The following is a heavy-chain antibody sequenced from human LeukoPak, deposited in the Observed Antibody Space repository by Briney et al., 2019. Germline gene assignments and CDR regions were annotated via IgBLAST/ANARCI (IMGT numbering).Heavy chain of an antibody. J-gene: IGHJ3*01. CDR2: IWYDGSNK. V-gene: IGHV3-30*02. Sequence: GGSLRLSCAPSGFTFSSYGMHWARQAPGKGLEWVAVIWYDGSNKYYADSVKGRFTISRDNSKNTLYLQMNSLRAEDTAVYYCATRTSGAFDFWGQGTMVIVS. CDR3: ATRTSGAFDF. CDR1: GFTFSSYG.